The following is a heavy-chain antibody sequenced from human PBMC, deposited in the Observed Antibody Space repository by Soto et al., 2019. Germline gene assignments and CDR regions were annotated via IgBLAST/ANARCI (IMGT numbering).Heavy chain of an antibody. Sequence: GGSLRLSCVGSGFTFSDSVMAWVRQAPGKGLEWLSVMSGDGRTRYALSVTGRFTISRDNSKNTLYLQMRSLRAEDAAAYYCVKWHTSNFDSLPSTGFDFWGQGTLVTVSS. CDR2: MSGDGRT. D-gene: IGHD3-22*01. J-gene: IGHJ4*02. V-gene: IGHV3-23*01. CDR3: VKWHTSNFDSLPSTGFDF. CDR1: GFTFSDSV.